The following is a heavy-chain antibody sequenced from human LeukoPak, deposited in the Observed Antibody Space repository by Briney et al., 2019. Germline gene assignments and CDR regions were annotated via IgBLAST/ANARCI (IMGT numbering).Heavy chain of an antibody. J-gene: IGHJ4*02. Sequence: SETLSLTCTASGGSVSSGNYYWSWIRQPPGKGLEWIGYISYSGSTNYNPSLKSRVTISVDTSKNQFSLNLSSVTAADTAVYYCARDYYGSGTYRFDYWGQGTLVTVSS. D-gene: IGHD3-10*01. V-gene: IGHV4-61*01. CDR2: ISYSGST. CDR3: ARDYYGSGTYRFDY. CDR1: GGSVSSGNYY.